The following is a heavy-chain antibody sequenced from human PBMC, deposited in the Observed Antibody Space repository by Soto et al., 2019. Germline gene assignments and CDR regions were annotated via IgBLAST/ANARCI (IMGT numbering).Heavy chain of an antibody. CDR3: AAAYSYGSYYYYYGMDV. D-gene: IGHD5-18*01. CDR2: INHSGST. V-gene: IGHV4-34*01. J-gene: IGHJ6*02. CDR1: GGSFSGYY. Sequence: SETLSLTCAVYGGSFSGYYWSWIRQPPGKGLEWIGEINHSGSTNYNPSLKSRVTISVDTSKNQFSLKLSSVTAADTAVYYCAAAYSYGSYYYYYGMDVWCQGTTVT.